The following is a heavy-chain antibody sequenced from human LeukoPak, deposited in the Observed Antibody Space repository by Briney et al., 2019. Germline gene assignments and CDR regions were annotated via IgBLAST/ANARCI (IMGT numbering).Heavy chain of an antibody. CDR1: GGSISSSGYC. J-gene: IGHJ4*02. Sequence: SETLSLTCTVSGGSISSSGYCWGWIRQPPGKGLEWIGSIDYSGNTNYNPSLKSRVTISVDTSKNQFSLKLSSVTAADTAVYYCARGGYPPRVYWQLVPSFDYWGQGTLVTVSS. CDR2: IDYSGNT. CDR3: ARGGYPPRVYWQLVPSFDY. V-gene: IGHV4-39*07. D-gene: IGHD1-26*01.